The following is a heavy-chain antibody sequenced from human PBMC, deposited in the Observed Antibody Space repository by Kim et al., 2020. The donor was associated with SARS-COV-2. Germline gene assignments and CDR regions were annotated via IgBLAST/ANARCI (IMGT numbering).Heavy chain of an antibody. CDR2: INPNSGGT. CDR1: GYTFTGYY. CDR3: AREGVAAAGETYYGMDV. V-gene: IGHV1-2*04. Sequence: ASVKVSCKASGYTFTGYYMHWVRQAPGQGLEWMGWINPNSGGTNYAQKFQGWVTMTRDTSISTAYMELSRLRSDDTAVYYCAREGVAAAGETYYGMDVWGQGTTVTVSS. J-gene: IGHJ6*02. D-gene: IGHD6-13*01.